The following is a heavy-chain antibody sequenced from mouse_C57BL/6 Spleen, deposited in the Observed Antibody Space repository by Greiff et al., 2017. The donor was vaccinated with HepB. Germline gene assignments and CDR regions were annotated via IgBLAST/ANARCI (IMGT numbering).Heavy chain of an antibody. J-gene: IGHJ2*01. D-gene: IGHD1-1*01. Sequence: VQLKQSGAELVRPGASVKLSCTASGFNIKDDYMHWVKQRPEQGLEWIGWIDPENGDTEYASKFQGKATITADTSSNTAYLQLSSMTSEVTAVYYCTDYYYGSSYGIFDYWGKGTTLTVSS. CDR3: TDYYYGSSYGIFDY. CDR1: GFNIKDDY. CDR2: IDPENGDT. V-gene: IGHV14-4*01.